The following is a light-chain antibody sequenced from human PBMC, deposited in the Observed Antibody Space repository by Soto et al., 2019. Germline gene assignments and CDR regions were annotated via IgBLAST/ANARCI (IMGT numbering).Light chain of an antibody. CDR2: DAS. V-gene: IGKV3-20*01. CDR3: QQYNSSPRT. CDR1: QTISSNY. J-gene: IGKJ1*01. Sequence: EIVLTQSPGTVSLSRGDRASLCCSCSQTISSNYLAWYQQNPGQAPRLLIYDASSRATGIPDSFSGSGSGTDFTLTISRLEPEDFAVYYCQQYNSSPRTFGQGTKVDI.